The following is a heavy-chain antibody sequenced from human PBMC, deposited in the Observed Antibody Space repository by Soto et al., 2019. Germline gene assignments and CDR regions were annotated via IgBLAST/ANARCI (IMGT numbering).Heavy chain of an antibody. Sequence: ASVKVSCKASGYTFSSYAMHWVRQPPGQRLEWMGWINAGYGNTKSSQKFQDRVTISRDTSASTAYMELTSLRSEDTAVYYCARDTGDGTFDFWGQGTLVTVSS. CDR2: INAGYGNT. J-gene: IGHJ4*02. V-gene: IGHV1-3*01. CDR1: GYTFSSYA. CDR3: ARDTGDGTFDF. D-gene: IGHD7-27*01.